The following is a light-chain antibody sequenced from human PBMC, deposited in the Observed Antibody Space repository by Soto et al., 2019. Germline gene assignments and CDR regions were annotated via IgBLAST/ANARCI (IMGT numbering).Light chain of an antibody. CDR1: NSNIGSNT. Sequence: QSVLTQLPSASGTPGQRVTISCSGSNSNIGSNTVNWYQQLPGTAPKLLIYYDNLRPSGVPDRISGSKSGTSASLAISGLQSDDEADYYCAAWDDSLNGRVFGTGTKVTVL. CDR2: YDN. V-gene: IGLV1-44*01. J-gene: IGLJ1*01. CDR3: AAWDDSLNGRV.